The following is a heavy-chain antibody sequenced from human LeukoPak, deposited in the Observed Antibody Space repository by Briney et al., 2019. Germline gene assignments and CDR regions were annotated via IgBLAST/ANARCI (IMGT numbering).Heavy chain of an antibody. Sequence: GGSLRLSCAASGFMFNMYAMSWVRQAPGKGLEWVAVVSGSGGSTYYADSVKGRFTISRDNSKNTLYLQMINLRADDTAVYYCAKESVFFDWSITLDSWGQGTLVAVSS. CDR3: AKESVFFDWSITLDS. J-gene: IGHJ4*02. CDR2: VSGSGGST. D-gene: IGHD3-9*01. CDR1: GFMFNMYA. V-gene: IGHV3-23*01.